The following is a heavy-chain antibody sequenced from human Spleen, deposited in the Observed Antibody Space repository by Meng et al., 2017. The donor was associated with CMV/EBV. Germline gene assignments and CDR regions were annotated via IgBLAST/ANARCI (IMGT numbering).Heavy chain of an antibody. D-gene: IGHD2-2*01. V-gene: IGHV1-8*01. Sequence: ASVKVSCKASGYTFTSFDINWVRQATGQGLEWMGWMNPNTGNTGYAQKFQARVTMTRNTSISTVYMELSSLRSEDTAVYYCARGYCSSTSCPRRAWFDPWGQGTLVTVSS. J-gene: IGHJ5*02. CDR3: ARGYCSSTSCPRRAWFDP. CDR1: GYTFTSFD. CDR2: MNPNTGNT.